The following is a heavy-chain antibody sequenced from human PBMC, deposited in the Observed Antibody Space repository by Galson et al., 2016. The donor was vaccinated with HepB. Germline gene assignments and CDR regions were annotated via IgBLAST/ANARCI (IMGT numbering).Heavy chain of an antibody. CDR2: TYYRSKWHF. Sequence: CAISGDSVSSNTAGWNWIRQSPSRGLEWLGRTYYRSKWHFDYAESVKSRITINPDTAKNQFPLQLNSVTPEDTAIYYCARSYLLGRGFGSWGQGTLVTVSS. D-gene: IGHD7-27*01. CDR3: ARSYLLGRGFGS. V-gene: IGHV6-1*01. CDR1: GDSVSSNTAG. J-gene: IGHJ4*02.